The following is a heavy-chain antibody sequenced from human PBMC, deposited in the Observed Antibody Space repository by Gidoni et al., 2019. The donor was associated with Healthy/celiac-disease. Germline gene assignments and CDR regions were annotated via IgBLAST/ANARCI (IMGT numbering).Heavy chain of an antibody. D-gene: IGHD1-1*01. J-gene: IGHJ5*02. V-gene: IGHV1-24*01. CDR3: ATRQGSYNWNDRRNWFDP. CDR1: GYTLTELS. Sequence: QVQLVQSGAEVKKPGASVKVSCKVSGYTLTELSMHWVRQAPGKGLEWMGGFDPEDGETIYAQKFQGRVTMTEDTSTDTAYMELSSLRSEDTAVYYCATRQGSYNWNDRRNWFDPWGQGTLVTVSS. CDR2: FDPEDGET.